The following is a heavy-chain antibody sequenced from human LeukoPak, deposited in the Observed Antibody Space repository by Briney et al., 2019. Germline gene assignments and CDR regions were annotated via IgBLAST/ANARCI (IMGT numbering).Heavy chain of an antibody. CDR2: IYSGGTI. CDR1: GFTVSSNY. J-gene: IGHJ5*02. CDR3: ARGPSFDP. V-gene: IGHV3-66*01. Sequence: GGSLRLSCAASGFTVSSNYMSWVRQAPGKGLEWVSVIYSGGTIYYADSVKGRFTISRDNAKNSLYLQMNSLRAEDTAVYYCARGPSFDPWGQGTLVTVSS.